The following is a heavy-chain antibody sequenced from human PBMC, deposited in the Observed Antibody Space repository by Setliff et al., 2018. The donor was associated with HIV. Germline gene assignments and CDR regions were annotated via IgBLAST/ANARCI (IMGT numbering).Heavy chain of an antibody. D-gene: IGHD2-15*01. CDR1: DASISDHH. CDR3: AVYYEGVGGRGI. V-gene: IGHV4-59*11. Sequence: SENLSLTCTFSDASISDHHCSWIRQPPGRGLEWIGSTHRLGTINYNPSLKSRFTISVDISKRQFSLRLSSVTAADTAQYFCAVYYEGVGGRGIWGPGTLVTVS. J-gene: IGHJ4*02. CDR2: THRLGTI.